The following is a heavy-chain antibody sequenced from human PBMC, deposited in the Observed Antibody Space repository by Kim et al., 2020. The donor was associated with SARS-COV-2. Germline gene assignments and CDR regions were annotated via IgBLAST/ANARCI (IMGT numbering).Heavy chain of an antibody. J-gene: IGHJ5*02. CDR1: GYTFTGYY. V-gene: IGHV1-2*06. CDR3: ARFVGPHIVVVVAATPNWFDP. D-gene: IGHD2-15*01. CDR2: INPNSGGT. Sequence: ASVKVSCKASGYTFTGYYMHWVRQAPGQGLEWMGRINPNSGGTNYAQKFQGRVTMTRDTSISTAYMELSRLRSDDTAVYYCARFVGPHIVVVVAATPNWFDPWGQGTLVTVSS.